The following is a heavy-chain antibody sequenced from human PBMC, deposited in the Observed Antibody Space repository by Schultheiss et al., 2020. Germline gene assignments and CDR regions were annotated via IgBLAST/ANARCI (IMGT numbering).Heavy chain of an antibody. CDR3: AHTIVTIFGVVTTNWFDP. Sequence: SGSTLVKPTQTLTLTCTFSGFSLSTSGVGVGWIRQPPGKALEWLALIYWDDDKRYSPSLKSRLTITKDTSKNQVVLTMTNMDPVDTATYYCAHTIVTIFGVVTTNWFDPWGQGTLVTVSS. J-gene: IGHJ5*02. D-gene: IGHD3-3*01. V-gene: IGHV2-5*02. CDR1: GFSLSTSGVG. CDR2: IYWDDDK.